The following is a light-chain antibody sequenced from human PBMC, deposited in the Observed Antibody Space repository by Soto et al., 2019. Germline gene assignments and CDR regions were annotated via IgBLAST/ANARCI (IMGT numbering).Light chain of an antibody. CDR1: QSISSW. J-gene: IGKJ1*01. CDR2: RAS. V-gene: IGKV1-5*03. CDR3: QHSHSYPIT. Sequence: DITMTQSPSALSASVGDRVTITCRASQSISSWLAWYQQKPGKAPNLLINRASSLESGVPSRFSGSGSGTEFTLTISSLQPDDFATYYCQHSHSYPITFGQGTKVEIK.